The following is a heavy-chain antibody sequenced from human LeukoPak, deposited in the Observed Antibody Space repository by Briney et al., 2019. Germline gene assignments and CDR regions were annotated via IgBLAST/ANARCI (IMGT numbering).Heavy chain of an antibody. D-gene: IGHD3-10*01. Sequence: PSETLSLTCTVSGGSINNYYWSWIRQPPGKGLEWIGYIYGGSTNHNPSLKSRVTISIDTSKNQFSLKLSSVTAADTAVYYCARAPTGSYGPTDYWGQGTLVTVSS. CDR1: GGSINNYY. CDR2: IYGGST. CDR3: ARAPTGSYGPTDY. V-gene: IGHV4-59*01. J-gene: IGHJ4*02.